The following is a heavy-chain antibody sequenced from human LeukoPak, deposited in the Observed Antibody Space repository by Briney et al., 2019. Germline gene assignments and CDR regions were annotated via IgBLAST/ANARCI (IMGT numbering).Heavy chain of an antibody. V-gene: IGHV1-2*02. CDR1: GYTFTGDY. CDR2: INPNSGGT. J-gene: IGHJ3*02. CDR3: ARVLPYCSGGSCYIHAFDI. D-gene: IGHD2-15*01. Sequence: ASVRVSCTASGYTFTGDYMHWVRQAPGQGLEWMGWINPNSGGTNYAQKLQGRVAMTTDTSTSTAYVELRSLRSDDTAVYYCARVLPYCSGGSCYIHAFDIWGQGTMVTVSS.